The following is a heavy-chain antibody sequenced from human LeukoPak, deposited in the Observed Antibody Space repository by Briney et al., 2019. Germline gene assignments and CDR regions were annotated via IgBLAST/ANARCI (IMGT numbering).Heavy chain of an antibody. D-gene: IGHD5-18*01. CDR2: ITYDGSNK. Sequence: GRSLRLSCAASGFTLSNYAMHWVRQAPGKGLEWVAIITYDGSNKDYADVVKGRFTISRDNSKNTLYLQMNSLRGEDTAVYYCARVSGYSYGYLGNWGQGTLVTVSS. CDR1: GFTLSNYA. J-gene: IGHJ4*02. CDR3: ARVSGYSYGYLGN. V-gene: IGHV3-30*14.